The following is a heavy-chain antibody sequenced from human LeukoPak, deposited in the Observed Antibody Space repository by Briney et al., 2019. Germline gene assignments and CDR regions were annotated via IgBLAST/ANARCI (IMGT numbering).Heavy chain of an antibody. CDR1: GFTFSSYS. V-gene: IGHV3-21*01. J-gene: IGHJ3*02. CDR2: ISSSSSYI. D-gene: IGHD6-6*01. CDR3: AKEGLSSSPMEGAFDI. Sequence: PGGSLRLSCAASGFTFSSYSMDWVRQAPGKGLEWVSSISSSSSYIYYADSVKGRFTISRDNAKNSLYLQMNSLRAEDTAVYYCAKEGLSSSPMEGAFDIWGQGTMVTVSS.